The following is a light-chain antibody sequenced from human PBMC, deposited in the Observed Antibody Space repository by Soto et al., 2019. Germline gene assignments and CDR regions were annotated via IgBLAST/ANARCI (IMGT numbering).Light chain of an antibody. CDR3: SSYTVNKTYV. V-gene: IGLV2-14*01. CDR2: DLT. CDR1: SSDY. Sequence: LTLPGSVSGSPGQSITISCTGPSSDYVSWYQQHPGKAPKLLIYDLTIRPSGVSDRFSGSKSGNTASLTISGLQADDEADYCCSSYTVNKTYVFGTGTKV. J-gene: IGLJ1*01.